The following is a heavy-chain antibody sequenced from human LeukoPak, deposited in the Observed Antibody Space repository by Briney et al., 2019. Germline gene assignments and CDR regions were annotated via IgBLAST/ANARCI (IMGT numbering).Heavy chain of an antibody. V-gene: IGHV3-23*01. CDR2: ISGSGGST. D-gene: IGHD3-10*01. J-gene: IGHJ4*02. Sequence: TGGSLRLSCAASGFTFSSYAMSWVRQAPGKGLEWVSAISGSGGSTYHADSVKGRFTISRDNSKNTLYLQMNSLRAEDTAVYYCAKFRSYYGSGSYCDYWGQGTLVTVSS. CDR3: AKFRSYYGSGSYCDY. CDR1: GFTFSSYA.